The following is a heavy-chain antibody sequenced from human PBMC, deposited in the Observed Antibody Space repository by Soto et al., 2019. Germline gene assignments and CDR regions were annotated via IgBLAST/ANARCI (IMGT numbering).Heavy chain of an antibody. Sequence: SDTLSLTCTVSGGSISSSSYYWGWIRQPPGKGLEWIGSIYYSGSTYYNPSLKSRVTISVDTSKNQFSLKLSSVTAADTAVYYCARLVGATPPNNYYYYGMDVWGQGTTVTVSS. CDR1: GGSISSSSYY. CDR2: IYYSGST. CDR3: ARLVGATPPNNYYYYGMDV. V-gene: IGHV4-39*01. J-gene: IGHJ6*02. D-gene: IGHD1-26*01.